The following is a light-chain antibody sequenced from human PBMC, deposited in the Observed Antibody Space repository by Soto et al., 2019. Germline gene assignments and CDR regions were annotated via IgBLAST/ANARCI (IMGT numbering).Light chain of an antibody. CDR2: DVS. CDR1: SSDVGAYNY. Sequence: QSALTQPASVSGSPGQSITISCTGTSSDVGAYNYVSWYQQHPGKAPKLMIYDVSNRPSGVSNRFSGAKSGNTASLTISGLHAEDEADYYCSSYTSSSAVVFGGGTKLIVL. J-gene: IGLJ2*01. V-gene: IGLV2-14*03. CDR3: SSYTSSSAVV.